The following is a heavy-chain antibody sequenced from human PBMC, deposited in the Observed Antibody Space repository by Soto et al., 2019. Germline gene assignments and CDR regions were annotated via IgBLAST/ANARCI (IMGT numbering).Heavy chain of an antibody. CDR1: GYTFTTYA. CDR2: INAGNGNT. CDR3: ARDEQIPHYYYYYMDV. J-gene: IGHJ6*03. V-gene: IGHV1-3*01. Sequence: ASVKVSCKASGYTFTTYAMHWVRQAPGQRLEWMGWINAGNGNTKYSQKFQGRVTITRDTSASTAYMELSSLRSEDTAVYYCARDEQIPHYYYYYMDVWGKGTTVTVSS.